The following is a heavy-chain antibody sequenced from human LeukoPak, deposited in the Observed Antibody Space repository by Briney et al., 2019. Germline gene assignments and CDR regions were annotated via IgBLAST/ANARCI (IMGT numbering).Heavy chain of an antibody. J-gene: IGHJ5*02. CDR2: ISSSGTTI. V-gene: IGHV3-48*03. D-gene: IGHD2-2*01. Sequence: GGSLRLSCAASGFTFSSYEMNWVRQAPGKGLQWASDISSSGTTIYYADSVKGRFTISRDNAKNSLYLQMNSLRAEDTAVYYCARRYCSTTSCLFDNWGQGTLVTVSS. CDR3: ARRYCSTTSCLFDN. CDR1: GFTFSSYE.